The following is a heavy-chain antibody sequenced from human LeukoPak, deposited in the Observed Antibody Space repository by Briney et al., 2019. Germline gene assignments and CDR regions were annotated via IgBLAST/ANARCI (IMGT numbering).Heavy chain of an antibody. CDR2: IYTSGST. V-gene: IGHV4-61*02. D-gene: IGHD3-22*01. Sequence: SETLSLTCTVSGGSISSGSYYWSWIRQPAGKGLEWIGRIYTSGSTNYNPSLKSRVTISVDTSKNQFSLKLSSVTAADTAVYYCATIPNYDSSGYYAWGYYYYMDVWGKGTTVTVSS. CDR1: GGSISSGSYY. J-gene: IGHJ6*03. CDR3: ATIPNYDSSGYYAWGYYYYMDV.